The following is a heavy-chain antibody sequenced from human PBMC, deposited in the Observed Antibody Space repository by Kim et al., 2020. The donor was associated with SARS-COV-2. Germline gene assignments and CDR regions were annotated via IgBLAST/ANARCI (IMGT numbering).Heavy chain of an antibody. D-gene: IGHD6-13*01. Sequence: ASVKVSCKASGYTFTKYGIHWVRQAPGQRPEWMGWIKPANGNAQYSQNFLGRVTFTRDTSADTAYMELSRLTSEDAAVYYCARDLGAAPGKFYFDYWGQGSLVTVSS. CDR1: GYTFTKYG. V-gene: IGHV1-3*01. CDR2: IKPANGNA. CDR3: ARDLGAAPGKFYFDY. J-gene: IGHJ4*02.